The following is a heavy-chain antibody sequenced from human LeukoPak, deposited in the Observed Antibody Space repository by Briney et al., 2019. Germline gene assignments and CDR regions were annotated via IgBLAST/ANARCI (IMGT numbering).Heavy chain of an antibody. Sequence: SETLSLTCAVYGGSFSGYYWNWIRQPPGKGLEWIGEINHSGSTYYNPSLKSRVTISVDTSKNQFSLKLSSVTAADTAVYYCARDSSYYYYDSSGPFDYWGQGTLVTVSS. D-gene: IGHD3-22*01. CDR1: GGSFSGYY. V-gene: IGHV4-34*01. CDR3: ARDSSYYYYDSSGPFDY. J-gene: IGHJ4*02. CDR2: INHSGST.